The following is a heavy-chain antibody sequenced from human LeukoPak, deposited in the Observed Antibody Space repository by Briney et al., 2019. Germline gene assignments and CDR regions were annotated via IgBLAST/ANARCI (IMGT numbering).Heavy chain of an antibody. CDR3: AKGIEGLFFDY. V-gene: IGHV3-43*02. Sequence: GGSLRLSCAASGFSFDDNAMYWVRQAPGKGLEWVSLISGDGGSTYYADSVKGRFTISRDNSKNSLYLQMNSLRTEDTALYYCAKGIEGLFFDYWGQGTLVTVSS. D-gene: IGHD3-3*01. CDR1: GFSFDDNA. J-gene: IGHJ4*02. CDR2: ISGDGGST.